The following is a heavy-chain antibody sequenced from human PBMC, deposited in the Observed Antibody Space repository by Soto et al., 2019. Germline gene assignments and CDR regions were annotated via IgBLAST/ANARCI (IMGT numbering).Heavy chain of an antibody. V-gene: IGHV3-23*01. CDR1: GFAFSTYA. CDR3: AKDRLPTSGQRFYFDS. Sequence: GGSLRLSCATSGFAFSTYAMTWVSQVPGRGLEWVSTILPDETGFYTVSVKGRFTISRDNFRGILYLQMNDLWVEDAAIYFCAKDRLPTSGQRFYFDSWGQGSLVTVSS. D-gene: IGHD2-15*01. CDR2: ILPDETG. J-gene: IGHJ4*02.